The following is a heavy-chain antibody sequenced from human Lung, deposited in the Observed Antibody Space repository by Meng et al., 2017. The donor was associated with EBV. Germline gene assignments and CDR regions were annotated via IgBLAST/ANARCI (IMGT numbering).Heavy chain of an antibody. CDR3: SRDLAGSDDS. CDR1: GFTLRRYW. J-gene: IGHJ5*01. V-gene: IGHV3-74*01. D-gene: IGHD1-14*01. CDR2: INEHGSIV. Sequence: LVESGGALVQSGGSLRLPWAASGFTLRRYWMHWVRQVPGGGLVWVSRINEHGSIVNYADSVKGRFTISRDNARNTLYLQMNSLRAADTGLYFCSRDLAGSDDSWGQGTLLTVSS.